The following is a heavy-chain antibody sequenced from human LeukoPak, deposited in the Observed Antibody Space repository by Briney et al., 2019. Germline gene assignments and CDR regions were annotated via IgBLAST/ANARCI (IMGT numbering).Heavy chain of an antibody. J-gene: IGHJ4*02. CDR3: ARSPHYYDSSGYTLDY. Sequence: SETLSLTCTVSGYSISSGYYWGWIRQPPGKGLEWIGSIYYSGSTYYNPSLKSRVTISVDTSKNQFSLKLSSVTAADTAVYYCARSPHYYDSSGYTLDYWGQGTLVTVSS. V-gene: IGHV4-38-2*02. CDR1: GYSISSGYY. D-gene: IGHD3-22*01. CDR2: IYYSGST.